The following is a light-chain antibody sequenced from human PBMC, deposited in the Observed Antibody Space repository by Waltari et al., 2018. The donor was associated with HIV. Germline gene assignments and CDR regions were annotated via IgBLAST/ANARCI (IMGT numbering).Light chain of an antibody. V-gene: IGKV1-5*03. CDR1: QGVGTW. Sequence: DIQMTQSPSTLSTSVGDTVTITCRASQGVGTWLAWYQQKPGKAPRLLISQASTLQNGVPSTFSGNGAGTDFTHTISSLQPHDFATYYCLQYNSFPWTFGQGTEVEMK. CDR2: QAS. CDR3: LQYNSFPWT. J-gene: IGKJ1*01.